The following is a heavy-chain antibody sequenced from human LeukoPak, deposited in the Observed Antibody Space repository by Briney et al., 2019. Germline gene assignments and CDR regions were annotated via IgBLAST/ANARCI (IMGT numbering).Heavy chain of an antibody. V-gene: IGHV4-38-2*02. Sequence: SETLSLTCTVSGYSISSGYYWGWIRQPPGKGLEWIGSIYHSGSTYYNPSLKSRVTISVDTSKNQFSLKLSSVTAADTAVYYCARVGRDEYQYSCGWYYFDYWGQGTLVTVSS. CDR2: IYHSGST. D-gene: IGHD6-19*01. CDR3: ARVGRDEYQYSCGWYYFDY. J-gene: IGHJ4*02. CDR1: GYSISSGYY.